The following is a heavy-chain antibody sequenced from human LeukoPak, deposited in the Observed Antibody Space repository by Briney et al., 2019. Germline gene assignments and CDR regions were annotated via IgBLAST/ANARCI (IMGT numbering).Heavy chain of an antibody. CDR3: ASSYCTNGVCYFASDYFDY. Sequence: SETLSLTCTVSGGSISSSSYYWGWILQPPGKGLEWIGSIYYSGSTYYDPSLKSRVTISVDTSKNQFSLKLSSVTAADTAVYYCASSYCTNGVCYFASDYFDYWGQGTLVTVSS. CDR1: GGSISSSSYY. D-gene: IGHD2-8*01. CDR2: IYYSGST. V-gene: IGHV4-39*01. J-gene: IGHJ4*02.